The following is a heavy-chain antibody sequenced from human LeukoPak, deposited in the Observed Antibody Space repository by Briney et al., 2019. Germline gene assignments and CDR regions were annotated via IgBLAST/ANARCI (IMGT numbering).Heavy chain of an antibody. CDR3: ARTDTWFGESTYYYYGMDV. Sequence: PGGSLRLSRTASGFTFSAFAMRWDRQAPGKGPEWVSAIRGGGGSAFYADSVKGRFTIYRDNSKNTLYLQMNSLRAEDTAVYYCARTDTWFGESTYYYYGMDVWGQGTTVTVSS. D-gene: IGHD3-10*01. V-gene: IGHV3-23*01. CDR1: GFTFSAFA. J-gene: IGHJ6*02. CDR2: IRGGGGSA.